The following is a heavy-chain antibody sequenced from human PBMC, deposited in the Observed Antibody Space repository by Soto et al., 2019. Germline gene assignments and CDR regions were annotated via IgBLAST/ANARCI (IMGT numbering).Heavy chain of an antibody. CDR3: ARVTTGGAFDI. V-gene: IGHV3-23*01. J-gene: IGHJ3*02. D-gene: IGHD4-17*01. CDR2: ISGSGSTI. Sequence: GGSLRLSCAASGFTFSSYAVSWVRQAPGKGPEWISSISGSGSTIYYADSVKGRFTISRDNSKNTLYLQMNSLRAEDTAVYYCARVTTGGAFDIWGQGTMVTVSS. CDR1: GFTFSSYA.